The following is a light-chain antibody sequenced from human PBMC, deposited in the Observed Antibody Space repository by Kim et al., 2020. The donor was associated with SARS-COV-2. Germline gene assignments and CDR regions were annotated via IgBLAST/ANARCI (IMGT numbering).Light chain of an antibody. CDR2: EII. CDR1: SSDVGIYNL. J-gene: IGLJ3*02. Sequence: QSVVTQPASVSGSPGQSITISCTGTSSDVGIYNLISWYQQHPGKAPKLVIYEIIKRPSGVSFRFSGSKSGNTASLTISGLQAEDEAYYYCCSYADGSTWVFGGGTQLTVL. V-gene: IGLV2-23*02. CDR3: CSYADGSTWV.